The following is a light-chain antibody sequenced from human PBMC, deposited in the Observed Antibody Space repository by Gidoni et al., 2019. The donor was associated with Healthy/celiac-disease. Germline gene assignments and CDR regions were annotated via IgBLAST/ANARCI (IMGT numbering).Light chain of an antibody. CDR1: QSVLYSSNNKNY. V-gene: IGKV4-1*01. CDR3: QQYYSTPRT. J-gene: IGKJ4*01. Sequence: DIVMTQSPDSLAVSLGERATINCKSSQSVLYSSNNKNYLAWYQQKPGQPPKLLIYWASTRESGVPDRFSGSGSGTDFTLTISSLQAEDVAVYYCQQYYSTPRTFGWRDQGGDQT. CDR2: WAS.